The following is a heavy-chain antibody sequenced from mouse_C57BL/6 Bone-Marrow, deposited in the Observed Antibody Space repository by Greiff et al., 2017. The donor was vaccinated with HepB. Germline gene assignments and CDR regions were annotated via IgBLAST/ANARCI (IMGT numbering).Heavy chain of an antibody. V-gene: IGHV14-2*01. CDR3: AKGGYQGPGGPWFAY. Sequence: VQLQQSVAELVRPGASVKLSCTASGFNIKNTYMHWVKQRTEQGLGWIGRIDPEDGETKYAPKFQGKATITADTSSNTAYLQLSSLTSEDTAVYYCAKGGYQGPGGPWFAYWGQGTLVTVSA. CDR2: IDPEDGET. CDR1: GFNIKNTY. J-gene: IGHJ3*01. D-gene: IGHD2-2*01.